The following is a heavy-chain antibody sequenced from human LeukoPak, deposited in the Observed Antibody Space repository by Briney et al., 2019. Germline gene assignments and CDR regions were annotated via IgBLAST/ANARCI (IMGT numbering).Heavy chain of an antibody. CDR2: IYYSGST. CDR1: GGSISSYY. D-gene: IGHD2-15*01. J-gene: IGHJ6*03. CDR3: ARRYCSGGSCYSYYYYYYYMDV. V-gene: IGHV4-59*12. Sequence: PSETLSLTCTVSGGSISSYYWSWIRQPPGKGLEWIGYIYYSGSTNYNPSLKSRVTISVDTSKNQFSLKLSSVTAADTAVYYCARRYCSGGSCYSYYYYYYYMDVWGKGTTVTISS.